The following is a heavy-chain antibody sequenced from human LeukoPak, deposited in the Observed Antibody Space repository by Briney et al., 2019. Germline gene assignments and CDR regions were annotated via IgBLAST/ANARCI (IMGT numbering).Heavy chain of an antibody. CDR3: ARVKSYYYDTSDKDAFDI. V-gene: IGHV1-46*01. J-gene: IGHJ3*02. D-gene: IGHD3-22*01. CDR1: GYTFTSHF. Sequence: ASVKVSCKASGYTFTSHFMHWVRQAPGQGLEWMGIINPRGGSTSYTQKFQGRVTMTRDTATSTVYMELSSLRSEDTAVYYCARVKSYYYDTSDKDAFDIWGQGTMVTVSS. CDR2: INPRGGST.